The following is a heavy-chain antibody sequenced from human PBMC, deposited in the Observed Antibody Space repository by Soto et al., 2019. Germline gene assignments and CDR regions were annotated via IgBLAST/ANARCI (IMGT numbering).Heavy chain of an antibody. CDR2: ISWNSGSI. J-gene: IGHJ2*01. CDR1: GFTFDDYA. D-gene: IGHD6-19*01. Sequence: EVQLVESGGGLVQPGRSLRLSCAASGFTFDDYAMHWVRQAPGKGLEWVSGISWNSGSIGYADSVKGRFTISRDKAKNSLYLQMNSLRAEDTALYYCAKDMTTAQWLEYWYFDLWGRVTLVTVSS. CDR3: AKDMTTAQWLEYWYFDL. V-gene: IGHV3-9*01.